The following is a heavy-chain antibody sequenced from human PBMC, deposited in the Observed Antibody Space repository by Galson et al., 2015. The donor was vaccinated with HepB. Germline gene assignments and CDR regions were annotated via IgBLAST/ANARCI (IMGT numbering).Heavy chain of an antibody. V-gene: IGHV1-18*04. CDR1: GYTFSSYE. CDR2: ISVYNGKT. D-gene: IGHD1-26*01. Sequence: SVKVSCKASGYTFSSYEISWMRRAPGQGLEWMGWISVYNGKTNYAQKLQGRVTMTTDTSTNTAYMELRSLRTDDTAGYYCSRRIVGAPDYFDYWGQGTLVTVSS. CDR3: SRRIVGAPDYFDY. J-gene: IGHJ4*02.